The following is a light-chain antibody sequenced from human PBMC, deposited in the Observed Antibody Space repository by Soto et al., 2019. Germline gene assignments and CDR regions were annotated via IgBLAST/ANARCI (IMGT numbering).Light chain of an antibody. CDR3: QLSLSTPYI. CDR2: AAS. CDR1: QSIGTY. Sequence: DIQMTQSPSSLAASVGDRVTITCRASQSIGTYLKWYQQKIGEAPKLLIYAASSLQSGVPSRFSGSGAGTDFTLTISSLQPEDFATYFCQLSLSTPYIFGQGTKLEIK. V-gene: IGKV1-39*01. J-gene: IGKJ2*01.